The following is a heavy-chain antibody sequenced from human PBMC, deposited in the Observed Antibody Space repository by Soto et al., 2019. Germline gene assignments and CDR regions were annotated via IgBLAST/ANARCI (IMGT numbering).Heavy chain of an antibody. Sequence: SETLSLTCAVYGGSFSGYYWSWIRQPPGKGLEWIGEINHSGSTNYNPSLKSRVTISVDTSKNQFSLKLSSVTAADTAVYYCARGLFWQQLVLTNWFDPWGQGTLVTVSS. D-gene: IGHD6-13*01. J-gene: IGHJ5*02. CDR2: INHSGST. V-gene: IGHV4-34*01. CDR3: ARGLFWQQLVLTNWFDP. CDR1: GGSFSGYY.